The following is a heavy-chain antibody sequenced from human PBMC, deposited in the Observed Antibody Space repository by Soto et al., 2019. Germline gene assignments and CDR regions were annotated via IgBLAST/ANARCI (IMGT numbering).Heavy chain of an antibody. CDR3: ARGGGTTLYPLP. J-gene: IGHJ5*02. CDR2: INPNSGAT. V-gene: IGHV1-2*02. Sequence: ASVKVSCKAAGYTFTGYFIHWVRQAPGQGLEWMGWINPNSGATKYTQKFQGRVTMTRDTSINTAHMELSRLRSDDTAVYYCARGGGTTLYPLPWGQGPLVAVS. D-gene: IGHD3-10*01. CDR1: GYTFTGYF.